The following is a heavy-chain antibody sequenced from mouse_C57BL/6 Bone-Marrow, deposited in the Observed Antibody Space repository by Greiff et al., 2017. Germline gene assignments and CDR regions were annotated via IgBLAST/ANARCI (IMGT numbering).Heavy chain of an antibody. J-gene: IGHJ3*01. D-gene: IGHD1-1*01. Sequence: VQLQQSGAELARPGASVKLSCKASGYTFTSYGISWVKQRTGQGLEWIGEIYPRSGNTYYNEKLKGKATLTADKSSSTAYMELRSLTSEDSAVYFCARLRVYYYGSSFAWFAYWGQGTLVTVSA. CDR2: IYPRSGNT. V-gene: IGHV1-81*01. CDR3: ARLRVYYYGSSFAWFAY. CDR1: GYTFTSYG.